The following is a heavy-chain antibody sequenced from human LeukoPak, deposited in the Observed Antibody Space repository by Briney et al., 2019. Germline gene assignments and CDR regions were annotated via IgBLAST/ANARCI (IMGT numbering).Heavy chain of an antibody. J-gene: IGHJ3*02. CDR1: GGSISSYY. CDR3: ARGKRRGYSYGFAAFDI. Sequence: SEXLSLTCTVSGGSISSYYWSWLRQPPGKGLEWIGRIYTSGSTNYNPSLTSRVTMSVDTSKNQFSLKLSSVTAADTAVYYCARGKRRGYSYGFAAFDIWGQGTMVTVSS. V-gene: IGHV4-4*07. D-gene: IGHD5-18*01. CDR2: IYTSGST.